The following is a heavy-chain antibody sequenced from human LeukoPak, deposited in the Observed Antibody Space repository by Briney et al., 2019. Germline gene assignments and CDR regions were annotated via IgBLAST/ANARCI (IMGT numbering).Heavy chain of an antibody. CDR2: TYYRSTKWYD. Sequence: SQTLSLTCAISGDSVSSNSAAWSWIRQSPSRGLEWLGRTYYRSTKWYDDYAVSVKSRITINPDTSKNQISLRLSSVTPEDTAVYYCARADDYGDLGGDAFDIWGQGTMVTVSS. D-gene: IGHD4-17*01. J-gene: IGHJ3*02. V-gene: IGHV6-1*01. CDR1: GDSVSSNSAA. CDR3: ARADDYGDLGGDAFDI.